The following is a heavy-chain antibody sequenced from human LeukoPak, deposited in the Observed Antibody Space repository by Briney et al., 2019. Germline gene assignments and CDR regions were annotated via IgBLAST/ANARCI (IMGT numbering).Heavy chain of an antibody. J-gene: IGHJ1*01. D-gene: IGHD2-2*01. CDR3: ARHSCSSSTSCSAYFQH. V-gene: IGHV4-59*08. CDR1: GGSISSYY. Sequence: SEALSLTCTVSGGSISSYYWSWIRQPPGKGLEWIGYINYSGSTNYNPSLKSRVTISVDMPKNQLSLKLSSVTAADTAVYYCARHSCSSSTSCSAYFQHWGQGTLVTVSS. CDR2: INYSGST.